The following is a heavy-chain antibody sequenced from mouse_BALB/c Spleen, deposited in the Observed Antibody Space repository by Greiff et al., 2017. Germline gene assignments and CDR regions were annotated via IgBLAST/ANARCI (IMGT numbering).Heavy chain of an antibody. Sequence: VQLQQSGAELVKPGASVKLSCTASGFNIKDTYMHWVKQRPEQGLEWIGRIDPANGNTKYDPKFQGKATITADTSSNTAYLQLSSLTSEDTAVYYCASLITTAPFDYWGQGTTLTVSS. CDR2: IDPANGNT. CDR3: ASLITTAPFDY. V-gene: IGHV14-3*02. J-gene: IGHJ2*01. CDR1: GFNIKDTY. D-gene: IGHD1-2*01.